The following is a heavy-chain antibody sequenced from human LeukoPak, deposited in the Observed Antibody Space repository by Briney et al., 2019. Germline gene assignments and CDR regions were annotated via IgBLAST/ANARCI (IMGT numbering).Heavy chain of an antibody. V-gene: IGHV1-8*01. CDR1: GYTFTSYD. CDR3: ARGSNTDDAFDI. D-gene: IGHD2/OR15-2a*01. J-gene: IGHJ3*02. Sequence: ASVRVSCKASGYTFTSYDINWVRQATGQGLEWMGWMNPNSGNTGYAQKFQGRVTMTRNTSISTAYMELSSLRSEDTAVYYCARGSNTDDAFDIWGQGTMVTVSS. CDR2: MNPNSGNT.